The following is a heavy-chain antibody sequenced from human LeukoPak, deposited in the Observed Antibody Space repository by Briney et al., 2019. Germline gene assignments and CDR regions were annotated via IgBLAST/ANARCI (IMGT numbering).Heavy chain of an antibody. J-gene: IGHJ4*02. CDR2: IRYDGSNK. CDR1: GSTFSSYG. CDR3: AREMFWSGYFSNLHFDY. V-gene: IGHV3-30*02. D-gene: IGHD3-3*01. Sequence: GGSLRLSCAASGSTFSSYGMHWVRQAPGKGLEWVAFIRYDGSNKYYADSVKGRFTISRDNSKNTLYLQMNSLRAEDTAVYYCAREMFWSGYFSNLHFDYWGQGALVTVSS.